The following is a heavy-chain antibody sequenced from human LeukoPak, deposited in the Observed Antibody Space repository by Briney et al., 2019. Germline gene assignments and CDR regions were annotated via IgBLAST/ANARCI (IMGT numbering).Heavy chain of an antibody. V-gene: IGHV4-34*01. D-gene: IGHD2-2*01. Sequence: SETLSLTCAVYGGSFSGYYWSWIRQPPGKGLEWIGEINHSGSTNYNPSLKSRVTISVDTSKNQFSLKLSSVTAADTAVYYCARVREGGYCSSTSCSHYYYYYYMDVWGKGTTVTVSS. CDR1: GGSFSGYY. CDR2: INHSGST. J-gene: IGHJ6*03. CDR3: ARVREGGYCSSTSCSHYYYYYYMDV.